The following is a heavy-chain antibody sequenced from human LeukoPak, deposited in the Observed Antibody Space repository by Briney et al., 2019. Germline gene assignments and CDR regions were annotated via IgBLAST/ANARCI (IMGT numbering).Heavy chain of an antibody. Sequence: GGSLRPSCAASGFTFSSYDMHWVRQATGKGLEWVSAIGTAGDTYYPGSVKGRFTISRENAKNSLYLQMNSLRAGDTAVYYCAREVDLDGGFDPWGQGTLVTVSS. V-gene: IGHV3-13*01. D-gene: IGHD2-15*01. CDR3: AREVDLDGGFDP. J-gene: IGHJ5*02. CDR2: IGTAGDT. CDR1: GFTFSSYD.